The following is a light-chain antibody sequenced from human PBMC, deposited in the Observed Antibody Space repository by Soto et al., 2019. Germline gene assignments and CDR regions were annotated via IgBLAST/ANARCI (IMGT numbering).Light chain of an antibody. CDR2: GAS. CDR1: QSVSSSF. Sequence: EIVLTQSPGTLSLSPGERATLSCRASQSVSSSFLAWYQQKPGQAPRLLIYGASSRATGIPDRFSGSGSGTDFTLTISRLEPEAVAVYYCQQYCSSPLTFGGGTKVEIK. V-gene: IGKV3-20*01. J-gene: IGKJ4*01. CDR3: QQYCSSPLT.